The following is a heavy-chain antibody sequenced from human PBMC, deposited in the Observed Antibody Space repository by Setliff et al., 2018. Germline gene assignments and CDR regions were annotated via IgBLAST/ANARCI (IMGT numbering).Heavy chain of an antibody. CDR1: GFTFSTYS. D-gene: IGHD2-15*01. V-gene: IGHV3-72*01. CDR3: ARSPAFDY. J-gene: IGHJ4*02. Sequence: GGSLRLSCAASGFTFSTYSMSWVRQAPGKGLEWVGRSRNKANTYTIAYAASVEGRFTISRDDSENSVYLEMNRLNTDDTAVYYCARSPAFDYWGQETLVTVSS. CDR2: SRNKANTYTI.